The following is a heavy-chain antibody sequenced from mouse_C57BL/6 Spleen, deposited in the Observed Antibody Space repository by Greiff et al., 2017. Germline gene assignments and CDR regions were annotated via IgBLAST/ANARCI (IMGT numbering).Heavy chain of an antibody. J-gene: IGHJ3*01. CDR1: GYTFTSYW. V-gene: IGHV1-52*01. CDR2: IDPSDSDT. Sequence: QVQLQQPGAELVRPGSSVKLSCKASGYTFTSYWMHWVKQRPIQGLEWIGNIDPSDSDTHYNQKFKDKATLTVDKSSSTAYMQLSSLKSEDSAVYYCATPYYGSSYEGFAYWGQGTLVTVSA. D-gene: IGHD1-1*01. CDR3: ATPYYGSSYEGFAY.